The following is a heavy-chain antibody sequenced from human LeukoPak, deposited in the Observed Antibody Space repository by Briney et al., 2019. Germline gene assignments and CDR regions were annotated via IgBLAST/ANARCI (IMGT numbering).Heavy chain of an antibody. J-gene: IGHJ4*02. V-gene: IGHV4-34*01. CDR3: ARRSRYFDWLLFDY. D-gene: IGHD3-9*01. Sequence: SETLSLTCAVYGGSFSGYYWSWIRQPPGKGLEWIGEINHSGSTNYNPSLKSRVTISVDTSKNQFSLKLSSVTAADTAVYYCARRSRYFDWLLFDYWGQGTLVTVSS. CDR2: INHSGST. CDR1: GGSFSGYY.